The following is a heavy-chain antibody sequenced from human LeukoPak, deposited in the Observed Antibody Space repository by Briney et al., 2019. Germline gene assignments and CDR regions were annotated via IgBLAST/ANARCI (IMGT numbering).Heavy chain of an antibody. CDR2: ISYDGSNK. V-gene: IGHV3-30*03. D-gene: IGHD5-12*01. CDR3: ARGRGYSGSQTQDY. Sequence: GRSLRLSCAASGFTFSSYGMHWFRQAPGKGLEWVAVISYDGSNKYYADSVKGRFTISRDNSKNTLYLQMNSLRAEDTAVYYCARGRGYSGSQTQDYWGQGTLVTVSS. J-gene: IGHJ4*02. CDR1: GFTFSSYG.